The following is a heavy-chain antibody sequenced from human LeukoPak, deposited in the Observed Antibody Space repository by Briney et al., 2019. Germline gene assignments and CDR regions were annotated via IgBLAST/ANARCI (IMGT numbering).Heavy chain of an antibody. Sequence: GGSLRLSCAASGFTFSSYGMHWVRQAPGKGLEWVAVISYDGSNKYYADSVKGRFTISRDNSKNTLYLQMNSLRAEDTAVYYCAKETPIWFGELLGAFDIWGQGTMVTVSS. CDR3: AKETPIWFGELLGAFDI. J-gene: IGHJ3*02. CDR2: ISYDGSNK. D-gene: IGHD3-10*01. CDR1: GFTFSSYG. V-gene: IGHV3-30*18.